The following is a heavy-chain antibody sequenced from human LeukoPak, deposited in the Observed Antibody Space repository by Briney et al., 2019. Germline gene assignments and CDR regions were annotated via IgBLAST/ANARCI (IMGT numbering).Heavy chain of an antibody. V-gene: IGHV3-7*01. CDR1: GFTFSSYW. J-gene: IGHJ5*01. CDR2: IKQDGSEK. D-gene: IGHD3-22*01. CDR3: ARSSGYPFFDS. Sequence: GGSLRLSCAASGFTFSSYWMSWVRQAPGKGLEWVANIKQDGSEKYYVDSVKGRFTNSRDNAKNSVYLQMNSLRADDTAVYYCARSSGYPFFDSWGQGTLVTVSS.